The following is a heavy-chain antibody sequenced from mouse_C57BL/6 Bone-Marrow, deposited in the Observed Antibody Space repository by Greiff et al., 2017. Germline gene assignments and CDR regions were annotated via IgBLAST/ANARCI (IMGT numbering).Heavy chain of an antibody. V-gene: IGHV14-4*01. Sequence: EVQLQQSGAELVRPGASVKLSCTASGFNIKDDYIHWVKQRPEQGLEWIGWIDPEIGDTEYASKFQGKATITTDTSSNTDYLQLSSLTSGDTAVYYCSSFDGNSFDFWGQGTPLTVAS. D-gene: IGHD2-3*01. CDR2: IDPEIGDT. J-gene: IGHJ2*01. CDR3: SSFDGNSFDF. CDR1: GFNIKDDY.